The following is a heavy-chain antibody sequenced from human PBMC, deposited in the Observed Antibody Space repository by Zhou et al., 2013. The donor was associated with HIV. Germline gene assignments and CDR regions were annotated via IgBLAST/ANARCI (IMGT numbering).Heavy chain of an antibody. D-gene: IGHD5-18*01. Sequence: QVQLVQSGAEVKKPGASVKVSCKASGYTFTGYYMHWVRQAPGQGLEWMGWINPNSGGTNYAQKFQGRVTMTRDTSISTAYMELSRLRSDDTAVYYCARVLVQLWRTPEYYFDYWGQGTLVTVSS. CDR1: GYTFTGYY. V-gene: IGHV1-2*02. J-gene: IGHJ4*02. CDR2: INPNSGGT. CDR3: ARVLVQLWRTPEYYFDY.